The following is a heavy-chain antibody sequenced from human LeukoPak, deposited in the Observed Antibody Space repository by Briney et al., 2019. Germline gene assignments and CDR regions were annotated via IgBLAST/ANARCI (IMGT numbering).Heavy chain of an antibody. CDR1: GYTFTDYF. CDR2: TSPKSGDR. Sequence: ASVKVSCKISGYTFTDYFIHWVRLAPGQGLEWMGWTSPKSGDRKCTQKFQGRVTMTRDTSISTVYMELDRLTFDDTAVYFCARDNYGTLDYWGQGSLVTVSS. CDR3: ARDNYGTLDY. V-gene: IGHV1-2*02. J-gene: IGHJ4*02. D-gene: IGHD4-17*01.